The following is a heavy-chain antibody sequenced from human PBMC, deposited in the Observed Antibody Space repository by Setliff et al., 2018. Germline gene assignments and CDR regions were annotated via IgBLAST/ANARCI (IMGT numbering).Heavy chain of an antibody. CDR1: GASIKTYY. J-gene: IGHJ5*02. Sequence: SETLSLTCIVSGASIKTYYWSWIRQSPGKALEWIGYIFHSESANYNPSLKSRVTMLIDTSKNQFSLNLKSVTAADTAVYYCAKGSTGAYGPWGQGILVTVSS. V-gene: IGHV4-59*01. CDR3: AKGSTGAYGP. D-gene: IGHD7-27*01. CDR2: IFHSESA.